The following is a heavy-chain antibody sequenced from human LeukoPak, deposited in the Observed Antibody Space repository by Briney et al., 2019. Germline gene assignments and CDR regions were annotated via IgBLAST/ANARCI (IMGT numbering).Heavy chain of an antibody. Sequence: GGSLRLSCAGSGFTFSGYSLSWVRQAPGKGLEWVPSITSSGSSMYYADSVKGRFTISRDNAESSVYLQMNSLRVDDTGLYYCTRDIDDVLTGDDAFDVWGQGTVVTVSS. CDR1: GFTFSGYS. J-gene: IGHJ3*01. V-gene: IGHV3-21*03. CDR3: TRDIDDVLTGDDAFDV. CDR2: ITSSGSSM. D-gene: IGHD3-9*01.